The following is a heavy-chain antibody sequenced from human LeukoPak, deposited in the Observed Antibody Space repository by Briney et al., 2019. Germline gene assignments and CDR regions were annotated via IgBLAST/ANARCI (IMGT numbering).Heavy chain of an antibody. Sequence: TTSETLSLTCAVYGGSFSGYYWSWIRQPPGKGLEWIGEINHSGSTNYNPSLKSRVTISVDTSKNQFSLKLSSVTAADTAVYYCARGLSAGATVTFYYYYYYYMDVWGKGTTVTVSS. J-gene: IGHJ6*03. CDR2: INHSGST. D-gene: IGHD4-17*01. CDR3: ARGLSAGATVTFYYYYYYYMDV. V-gene: IGHV4-34*01. CDR1: GGSFSGYY.